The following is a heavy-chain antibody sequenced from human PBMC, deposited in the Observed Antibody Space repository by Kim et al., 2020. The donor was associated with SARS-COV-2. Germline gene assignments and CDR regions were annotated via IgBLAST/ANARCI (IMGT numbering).Heavy chain of an antibody. D-gene: IGHD7-27*01. CDR3: ATLWGSRDY. CDR1: GGSISSSTYF. V-gene: IGHV4-61*02. J-gene: IGHJ4*02. CDR2: IYYTGST. Sequence: SETPSLTCSVSGGSISSSTYFWTWIRQPAGKGLEWIGRIYYTGSTNYNPSLESRVTISLDASKNQFSLKLTSVTAADTAVYYCATLWGSRDYWGQGSLVTVSS.